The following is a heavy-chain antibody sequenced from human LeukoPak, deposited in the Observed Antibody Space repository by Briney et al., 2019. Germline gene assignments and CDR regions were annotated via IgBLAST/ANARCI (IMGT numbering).Heavy chain of an antibody. CDR1: GFTFSNYW. CDR2: INSNGINT. J-gene: IGHJ4*02. V-gene: IGHV3-74*01. Sequence: GGSLRLSCAASGFTFSNYWMHWVRQAPGKGLVWVSRINSNGINTSYADSVKGRFTTSRDNAKNTLNLQMNSLRAEDTAVYYCARVYGDYVDYWGQGTLVTVSS. D-gene: IGHD4-17*01. CDR3: ARVYGDYVDY.